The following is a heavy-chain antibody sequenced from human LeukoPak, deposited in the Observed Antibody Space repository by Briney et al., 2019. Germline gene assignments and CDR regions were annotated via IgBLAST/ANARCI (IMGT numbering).Heavy chain of an antibody. D-gene: IGHD3-10*01. CDR2: IYYSGST. CDR1: GGSIKNYY. CDR3: ARDVPRGTGYMDV. V-gene: IGHV4-59*01. Sequence: SEALSLTCTVSGGSIKNYYWTWIRQPPGKGLEWIGYIYYSGSTSSNPSLKSRVTISVDTSKNQFSLRLKYVTAADTAVYYCARDVPRGTGYMDVWGKGTTVTVSS. J-gene: IGHJ6*03.